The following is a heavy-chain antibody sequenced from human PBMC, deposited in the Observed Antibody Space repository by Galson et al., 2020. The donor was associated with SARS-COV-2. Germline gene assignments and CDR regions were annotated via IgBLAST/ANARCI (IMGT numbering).Heavy chain of an antibody. V-gene: IGHV4-30-2*01. CDR1: GTSISSGSYS. D-gene: IGHD4-17*01. CDR3: ARLHYGEYAPEAFDI. CDR2: ISHSGGT. Sequence: SEPLSLPCAVSGTSISSGSYSWNWIRQPPGKGLEWTGYISHSGGTYYNPSLKSRVTISGDRSKNQFSLRLSSVTAADTAVYYCARLHYGEYAPEAFDIWGPGTRVTVAS. J-gene: IGHJ3*02.